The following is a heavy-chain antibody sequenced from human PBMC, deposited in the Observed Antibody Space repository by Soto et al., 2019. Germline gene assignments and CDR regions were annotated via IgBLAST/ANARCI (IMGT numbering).Heavy chain of an antibody. J-gene: IGHJ4*02. CDR1: GFSLSSGVG. V-gene: IGHV2-5*02. CDR2: IYWDNDK. Sequence: QITLRESGPTQLKSTETLTLTCSFSGFSLSSGVGVGWIRQSSGKALEWLAFIYWDNDKFYSPSLKDRLTITKENSKNQVVLSLTYADPVDTGTYYCARRRLGSGGWSIGDFDFWCPGTVVTGFS. CDR3: ARRRLGSGGWSIGDFDF. D-gene: IGHD3-3*01.